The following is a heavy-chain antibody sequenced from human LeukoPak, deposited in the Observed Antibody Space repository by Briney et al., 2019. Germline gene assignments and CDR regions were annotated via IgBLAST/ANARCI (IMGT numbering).Heavy chain of an antibody. CDR3: ATFIRGYSGYDLRDY. D-gene: IGHD5-12*01. CDR2: ISAYNGNT. J-gene: IGHJ4*02. Sequence: GASVKVSCKASGYTFTSYGISWVRQAPGQGLEWMGWISAYNGNTNYAQKLQGRVTMTTGTSTSTAYMELRSLRSDDTAVYYCATFIRGYSGYDLRDYWGQGTLVTVSS. V-gene: IGHV1-18*01. CDR1: GYTFTSYG.